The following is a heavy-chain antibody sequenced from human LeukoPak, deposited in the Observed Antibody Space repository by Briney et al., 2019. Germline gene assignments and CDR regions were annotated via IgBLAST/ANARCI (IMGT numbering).Heavy chain of an antibody. V-gene: IGHV4-38-2*02. D-gene: IGHD5-18*01. CDR1: GYSISSGYY. Sequence: PSETLSLTCTVSGYSISSGYYWGRIRQPPGKGLEWIGSIYHSGSTYYNPSLKSRVTISVDTSKNQFSLKLSSVTAADTAVYYCARRKAWIQLWPTFDYWGQGTLVTVSS. J-gene: IGHJ4*02. CDR3: ARRKAWIQLWPTFDY. CDR2: IYHSGST.